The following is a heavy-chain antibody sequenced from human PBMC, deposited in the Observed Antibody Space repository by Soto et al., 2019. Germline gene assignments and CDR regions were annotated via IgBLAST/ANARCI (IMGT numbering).Heavy chain of an antibody. J-gene: IGHJ4*02. V-gene: IGHV4-39*01. CDR3: ARHPSSGYHHL. CDR1: GGSISSRSHY. CDR2: INYSGNT. D-gene: IGHD3-22*01. Sequence: SETLSLTCTVSGGSISSRSHYWGWIRQPPGEGLLWIGNINYSGNTCYVPSLKSRVTMSVDTSKNQFSPTLSSVTAADTAVYYCARHPSSGYHHLWSQGTLVTVS.